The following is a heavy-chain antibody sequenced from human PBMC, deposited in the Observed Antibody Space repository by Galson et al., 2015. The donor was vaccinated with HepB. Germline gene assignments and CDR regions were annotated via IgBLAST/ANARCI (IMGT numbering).Heavy chain of an antibody. V-gene: IGHV3-23*01. CDR3: AKNFGVYIMNLLDWFDP. Sequence: SLRLSCAASGFTFSSYAMSWVRQAPGKGLEWVSAISGSGGSTYYADSVKGRFTISRDNSKNTLYLQMNSLRAEDTAVYYCAKNFGVYIMNLLDWFDPWGQGTLVTVSS. J-gene: IGHJ5*02. CDR1: GFTFSSYA. D-gene: IGHD3-10*01. CDR2: ISGSGGST.